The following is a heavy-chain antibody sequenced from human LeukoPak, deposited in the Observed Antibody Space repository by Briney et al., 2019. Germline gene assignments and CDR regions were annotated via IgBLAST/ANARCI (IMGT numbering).Heavy chain of an antibody. V-gene: IGHV3-30*02. CDR1: GFTFSSYG. CDR2: IRYDGSNK. CDR3: AKFGGLTKQKFGVGATSDAFDI. Sequence: GGSLRLSCAASGFTFSSYGMHWVRQAPGKGLEWVAFIRYDGSNKYYADSVKGRFTISRDNSKNTLYLQMNSLRAEDTAVYYCAKFGGLTKQKFGVGATSDAFDIWGQGTMVTVPS. J-gene: IGHJ3*02. D-gene: IGHD1-26*01.